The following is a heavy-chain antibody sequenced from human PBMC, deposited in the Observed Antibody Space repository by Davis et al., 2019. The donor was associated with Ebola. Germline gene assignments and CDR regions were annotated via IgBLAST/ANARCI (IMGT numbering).Heavy chain of an antibody. Sequence: PGGSLRLSCAASGFTFSSYSMNWVRQAPGKGLEWVSSISSSSSYIYYADSVKGRFTISRDNAKNSLYLQMNSLRVEDTAVYYCAREYCGGDCYSGPGVGMDVWGQGTTVTVSS. CDR2: ISSSSSYI. CDR1: GFTFSSYS. V-gene: IGHV3-21*01. CDR3: AREYCGGDCYSGPGVGMDV. J-gene: IGHJ6*02. D-gene: IGHD2-21*02.